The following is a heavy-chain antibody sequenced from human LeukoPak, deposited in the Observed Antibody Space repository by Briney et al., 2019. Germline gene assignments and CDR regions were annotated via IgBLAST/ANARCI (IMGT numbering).Heavy chain of an antibody. J-gene: IGHJ4*02. CDR3: ARDKSTSCYYFDY. CDR1: GVMFPSYW. V-gene: IGHV3-33*08. D-gene: IGHD2-2*01. Sequence: GGSLRLSCAASGVMFPSYWMTWVRQAPGKGLEWVAVIWYDGSYEYYADSVKGRFTISRDNSNSTLYLQMNSLRAEDTAVYYCARDKSTSCYYFDYWGQGALVTVSS. CDR2: IWYDGSYE.